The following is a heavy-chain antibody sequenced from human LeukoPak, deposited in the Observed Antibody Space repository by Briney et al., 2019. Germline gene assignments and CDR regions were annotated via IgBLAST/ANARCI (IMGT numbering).Heavy chain of an antibody. J-gene: IGHJ5*02. CDR1: GYSFTSYW. D-gene: IGHD1-7*01. CDR3: AIHAAVPFNWNCGPLPDRHWDPGWFDP. Sequence: GESLKISCKGSGYSFTSYWIGWVCQMPGKGLGWMGIIYPGDSDTRYSPSFQGQVTISAAESISPAYLQWSSLKDSAIAMYYCAIHAAVPFNWNCGPLPDRHWDPGWFDPWGQGTLVTVSS. V-gene: IGHV5-51*01. CDR2: IYPGDSDT.